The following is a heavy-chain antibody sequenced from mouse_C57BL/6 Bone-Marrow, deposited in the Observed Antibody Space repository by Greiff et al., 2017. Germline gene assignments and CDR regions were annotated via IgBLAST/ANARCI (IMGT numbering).Heavy chain of an antibody. CDR2: IHPSDSDT. D-gene: IGHD2-3*01. Sequence: QVHVQQPGAELVKPGASVKVSCKASGYTFTTYWMHWVKQRPGQGLEWIGRIHPSDSDTNYNQKFKGKATLTVDKSSSTAYMQLSSLTSEDSAVYYCAVYDSYFPYAMDYWGQGTSVTVSS. J-gene: IGHJ4*01. CDR3: AVYDSYFPYAMDY. CDR1: GYTFTTYW. V-gene: IGHV1-74*01.